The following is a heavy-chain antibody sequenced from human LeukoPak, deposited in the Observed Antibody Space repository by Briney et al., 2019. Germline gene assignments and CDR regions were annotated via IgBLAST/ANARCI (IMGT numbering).Heavy chain of an antibody. CDR2: ISYDGSNK. CDR3: ASGPNEQWPKY. Sequence: GGSLRLSCAASGFTFSSYATHWVRQAPGKGLEWVAVISYDGSNKYYADSVKGRFTISRDNSKNTLYLQMNSLRAEDTAVYYCASGPNEQWPKYWGQGTLVTVSS. D-gene: IGHD6-19*01. CDR1: GFTFSSYA. V-gene: IGHV3-30-3*01. J-gene: IGHJ4*02.